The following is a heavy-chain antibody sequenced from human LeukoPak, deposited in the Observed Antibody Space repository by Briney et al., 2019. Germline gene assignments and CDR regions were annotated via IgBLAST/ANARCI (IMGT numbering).Heavy chain of an antibody. J-gene: IGHJ4*02. V-gene: IGHV4-59*01. CDR2: IYDSGST. D-gene: IGHD6-6*01. CDR1: GDSTSSYY. CDR3: AKYSTSPYVTTRIGY. Sequence: SETLSLTYTVSGDSTSSYYWSWIRQPPGKGLEWIGNIYDSGSTNYNPSLKSRVTISVDTSKNQFSLRLSSVTAADTAVYYCAKYSTSPYVTTRIGYWGQGTLVTVSS.